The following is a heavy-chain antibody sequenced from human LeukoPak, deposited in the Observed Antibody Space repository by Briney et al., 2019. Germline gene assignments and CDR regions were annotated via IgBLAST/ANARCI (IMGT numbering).Heavy chain of an antibody. D-gene: IGHD3-3*01. Sequence: GASVKVSCKSSGYTFTGYHMHWVRQAPGQGLEWMGWINPNSGGTNYAQKFQGRVTMTRDTSISTAYMGLSRLRSDDTAVYYCARAFNYDFWSGYGEYYFDYWGQGTLVSVSS. V-gene: IGHV1-2*02. J-gene: IGHJ4*02. CDR1: GYTFTGYH. CDR3: ARAFNYDFWSGYGEYYFDY. CDR2: INPNSGGT.